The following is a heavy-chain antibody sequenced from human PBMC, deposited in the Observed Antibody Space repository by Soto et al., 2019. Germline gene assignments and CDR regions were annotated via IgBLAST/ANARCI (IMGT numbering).Heavy chain of an antibody. CDR3: ARDHHFNDNWAFDS. D-gene: IGHD1-1*01. Sequence: SETLSLTCAVSGESINTDDWWNWVRQAPGKGLEWIGEISHAGHMSYNPSLKSRVTMSFDKSKNQLSLDLNYVTAADTAIYFCARDHHFNDNWAFDSWGQGTLVTVSS. CDR2: ISHAGHM. J-gene: IGHJ4*02. V-gene: IGHV4-4*02. CDR1: GESINTDDW.